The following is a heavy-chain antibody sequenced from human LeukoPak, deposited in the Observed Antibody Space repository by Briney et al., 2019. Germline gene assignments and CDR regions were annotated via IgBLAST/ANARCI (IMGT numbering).Heavy chain of an antibody. CDR2: IKRKSDGETT. CDR1: GFTFRNYY. J-gene: IGHJ4*02. CDR3: TADTPSSSAQAFDY. V-gene: IGHV3-15*07. Sequence: GGSLRLSCAASGFTFRNYYMHWVRQAPGMGLEWVGRIKRKSDGETTDYAAPVKGRFTISRDDSKNTLFLQMNNLKTEDTAMYYCTADTPSSSAQAFDYWGQGTLVTVSS. D-gene: IGHD6-19*01.